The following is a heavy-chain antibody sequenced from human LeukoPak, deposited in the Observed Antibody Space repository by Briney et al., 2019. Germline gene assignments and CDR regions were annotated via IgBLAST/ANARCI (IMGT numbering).Heavy chain of an antibody. CDR3: AESSYGDYSWGY. CDR2: IYSGGST. J-gene: IGHJ4*02. V-gene: IGHV3-66*01. Sequence: GGSLRLSCAASGFTVSSNYMSWVRQAPGKGLEWVSVIYSGGSTYYADSVKGRFTISRDNSKNTLYLQMNSLRAEDTAVYYCAESSYGDYSWGYWGQGTLVTVSS. D-gene: IGHD4-17*01. CDR1: GFTVSSNY.